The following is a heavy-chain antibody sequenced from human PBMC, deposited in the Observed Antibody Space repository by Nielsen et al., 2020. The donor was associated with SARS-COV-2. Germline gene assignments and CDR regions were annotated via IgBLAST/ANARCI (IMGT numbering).Heavy chain of an antibody. CDR1: GASISRYY. D-gene: IGHD2-2*01. V-gene: IGHV4-4*08. CDR2: VYYRGST. CDR3: AREGYPYYYYGMDV. J-gene: IGHJ6*02. Sequence: SETLSLTCTVSGASISRYYWSWIRQTPGKGLEWIGYVYYRGSTNYNPSLKSRVTISVDTSKNQFSLKLSSVTAADTAVYYCAREGYPYYYYGMDVWGQGTTVTVSS.